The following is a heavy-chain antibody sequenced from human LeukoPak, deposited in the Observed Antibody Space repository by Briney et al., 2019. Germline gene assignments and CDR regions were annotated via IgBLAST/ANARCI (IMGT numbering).Heavy chain of an antibody. D-gene: IGHD3-10*01. J-gene: IGHJ4*02. CDR1: GGSISSGGYY. Sequence: SETLSLTCTVSGGSISSGGYYWSWIRQHPGKGLEWIGYIYYSGSTYYNPSLKSRVTISVDTSKNQFSLKLSSVTAADTAVYYCASLTRSSGSYLSDFDYWGQGTLVTVSS. CDR3: ASLTRSSGSYLSDFDY. V-gene: IGHV4-31*03. CDR2: IYYSGST.